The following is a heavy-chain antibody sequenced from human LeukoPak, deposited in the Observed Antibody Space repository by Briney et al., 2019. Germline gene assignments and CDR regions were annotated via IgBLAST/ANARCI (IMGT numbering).Heavy chain of an antibody. CDR3: ARHVDYYDSSGEGNWFDP. D-gene: IGHD3-22*01. Sequence: GEPLKISCKGSGYSFTSYWISWVRQMPGKGLEWMGRIDPSDSYTNYSPSFQGHVTISADKSISTAYLQWSSLKASDTAMYYCARHVDYYDSSGEGNWFDPWGQGTLVTVSS. V-gene: IGHV5-10-1*01. CDR2: IDPSDSYT. J-gene: IGHJ5*02. CDR1: GYSFTSYW.